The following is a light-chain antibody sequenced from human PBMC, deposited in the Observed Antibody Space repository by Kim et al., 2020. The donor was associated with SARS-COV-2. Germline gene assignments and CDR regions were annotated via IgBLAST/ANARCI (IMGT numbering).Light chain of an antibody. CDR2: GAS. CDR3: QQYGSSTT. V-gene: IGKV3-20*01. Sequence: EIVLTQSPGTLSLSPGERATLSCRASQSVSSNYLAWYQQKPGQAPRLLIHGASSRATGIPDRFSGSGSGTDFTLTISRLEPEDFAVYYCQQYGSSTTFGQGTKVDIK. CDR1: QSVSSNY. J-gene: IGKJ1*01.